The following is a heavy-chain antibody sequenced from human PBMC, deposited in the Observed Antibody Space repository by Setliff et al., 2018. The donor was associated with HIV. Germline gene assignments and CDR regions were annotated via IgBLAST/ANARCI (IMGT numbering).Heavy chain of an antibody. V-gene: IGHV4-34*01. CDR3: ARDKGGGYFDS. Sequence: SEILSLTCAVNSGSFGSYYWSWLRQSPGKGLEWIGEVNQRVTSNYNPSLKSRVTMSIDESKSQFSLKLSSVTAADTAVYFCARDKGGGYFDSWVQGTLVTVSS. CDR1: SGSFGSYY. D-gene: IGHD3-16*01. J-gene: IGHJ4*02. CDR2: VNQRVTS.